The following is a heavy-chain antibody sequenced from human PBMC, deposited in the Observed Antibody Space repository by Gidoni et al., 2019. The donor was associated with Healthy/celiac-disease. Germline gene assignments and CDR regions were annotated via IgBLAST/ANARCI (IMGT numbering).Heavy chain of an antibody. CDR3: ARDRRAPYDYGDSLFDY. CDR1: GFTFSSYW. CDR2: IKQDGSEK. D-gene: IGHD4-17*01. J-gene: IGHJ4*02. V-gene: IGHV3-7*05. Sequence: EVQLVESGGGLVQPGGSLRLSCAASGFTFSSYWMSWVRQAPGKGLEWVANIKQDGSEKYYVDAVKGRFTISRDNAKNSLYLQMNSLRAEDTAVYYCARDRRAPYDYGDSLFDYWGQGTLVTVSS.